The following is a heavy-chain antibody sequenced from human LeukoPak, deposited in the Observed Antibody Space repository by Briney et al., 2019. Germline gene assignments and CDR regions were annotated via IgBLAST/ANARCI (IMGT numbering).Heavy chain of an antibody. V-gene: IGHV4-39*01. Sequence: KPSETLSLTCTVSGDSISSSSYYWGWIRQAPGKGLEWIGSICYSGNTYYNPSLKSRVTISVDTSKKQLSLKLSSVTAADTAVYYCARRDYYDSSAYYYAYWGQGTLVTVSS. CDR1: GDSISSSSYY. CDR3: ARRDYYDSSAYYYAY. D-gene: IGHD3-22*01. J-gene: IGHJ4*02. CDR2: ICYSGNT.